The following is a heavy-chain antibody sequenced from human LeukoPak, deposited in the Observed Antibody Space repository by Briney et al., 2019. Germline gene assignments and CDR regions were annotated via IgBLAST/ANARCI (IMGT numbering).Heavy chain of an antibody. Sequence: GGSLRLSCAASGFTFSSYAMRWVRQAPGKGLEWVSAISGSGGSIYYVDSVKGRFTISRDNSKNTLYLQMNSLRAEDTAVYYCASVVAATHFDYWGQGTLVTVSS. J-gene: IGHJ4*02. CDR2: ISGSGGSI. CDR1: GFTFSSYA. V-gene: IGHV3-23*01. D-gene: IGHD2-15*01. CDR3: ASVVAATHFDY.